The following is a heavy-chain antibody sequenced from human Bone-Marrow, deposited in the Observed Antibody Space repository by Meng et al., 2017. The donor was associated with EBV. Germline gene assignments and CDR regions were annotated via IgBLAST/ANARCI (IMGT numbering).Heavy chain of an antibody. V-gene: IGHV4-4*02. D-gene: IGHD3-22*01. CDR2: IHHSGTT. CDR3: ARGLGGHYPTMEY. CDR1: GASIDSSDW. Sequence: VHLQESGPGLGKPSGTLSLTCAVSGASIDSSDWWTWVRQAPGKGLEWIGEIHHSGTTNCNPSLESRVTISIDKSDNQFSLKLTSVTAADTAVYYCARGLGGHYPTMEYWGQGTLVTVSS. J-gene: IGHJ4*02.